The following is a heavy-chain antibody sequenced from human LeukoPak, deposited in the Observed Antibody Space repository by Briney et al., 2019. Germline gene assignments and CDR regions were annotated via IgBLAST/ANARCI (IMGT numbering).Heavy chain of an antibody. D-gene: IGHD6-19*01. V-gene: IGHV1-58*01. Sequence: ASVKVSCKASGFTFTSSAVQWVRQARGQRLEWIGWIVVGSGNTNYAQKFQEGVTITRDMSTSTAYMELSSLRSEDTAVYYCAADRSSGWYGGYFDYWGQGTLVTVSS. CDR2: IVVGSGNT. J-gene: IGHJ4*02. CDR3: AADRSSGWYGGYFDY. CDR1: GFTFTSSA.